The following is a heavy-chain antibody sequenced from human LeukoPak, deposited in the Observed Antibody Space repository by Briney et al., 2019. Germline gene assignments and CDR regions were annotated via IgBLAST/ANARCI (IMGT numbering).Heavy chain of an antibody. CDR1: GFTFSSYA. CDR3: ARHRRQDGSY. CDR2: IYYSGST. J-gene: IGHJ4*02. V-gene: IGHV4-39*01. D-gene: IGHD1-26*01. Sequence: GSLRLSCAASGFTFSSYAMSWVRQAPGKGLEWIGSIYYSGSTYYNPSLMSRVTISVDTSTNQFSLKLSSVTAADTAVYYCARHRRQDGSYWGQGTLVTVSS.